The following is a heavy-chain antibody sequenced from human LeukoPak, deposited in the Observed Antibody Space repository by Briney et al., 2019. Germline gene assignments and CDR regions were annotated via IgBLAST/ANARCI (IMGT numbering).Heavy chain of an antibody. CDR1: GGTFSSYA. V-gene: IGHV1-69*01. CDR3: ARDRYCSGGSCYDAFDI. J-gene: IGHJ3*02. D-gene: IGHD2-15*01. Sequence: AASVTVSCKASGGTFSSYAISWVRQAPEQGLEWMGGIIPIFGTANYAQKFQGRVTITADESTSTAYMELSSLRSEDTAVYYCARDRYCSGGSCYDAFDIWGQGTMVTVSS. CDR2: IIPIFGTA.